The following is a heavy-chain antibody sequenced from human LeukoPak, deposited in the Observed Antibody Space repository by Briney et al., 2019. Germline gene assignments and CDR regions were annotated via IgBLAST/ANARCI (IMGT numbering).Heavy chain of an antibody. CDR1: GGSFSGYY. Sequence: SETLSLTCAVYGGSFSGYYWSWIRQPPGKGLEWIGEINHSGSTNYNPSLKSRVTISVDTSKNQFSLKLSSVTAADTAVYYRARAIAVAGRGYFADWGHGTLVNVSS. CDR3: ARAIAVAGRGYFAD. V-gene: IGHV4-34*01. CDR2: INHSGST. D-gene: IGHD6-19*01. J-gene: IGHJ4*01.